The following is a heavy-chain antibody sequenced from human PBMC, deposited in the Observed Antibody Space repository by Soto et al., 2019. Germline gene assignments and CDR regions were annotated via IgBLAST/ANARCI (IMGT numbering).Heavy chain of an antibody. CDR1: GFTFSSYA. V-gene: IGHV3-23*01. CDR2: ISGSGGST. J-gene: IGHJ6*02. Sequence: RLSCAASGFTFSSYAMSWVRQAPGKGLEWVSAISGSGGSTYYADSVKGRFTISRDNSKNTLYLQMNSLRAEDTAVYYCAKASHYYYYYGMDVWGQGTTVTVSS. CDR3: AKASHYYYYYGMDV.